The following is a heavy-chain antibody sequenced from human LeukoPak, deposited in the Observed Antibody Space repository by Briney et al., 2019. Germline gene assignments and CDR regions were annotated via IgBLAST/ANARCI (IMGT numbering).Heavy chain of an antibody. CDR2: INPNSGDT. Sequence: GASVKVSCKASGYTLTDYYMHWVRQAPGQGLEWMGWINPNSGDTNYPQKFQGRVTMATDTSISTAYMELSRLKFDDTAVYYCARRGQDYWGQGTLVTVSS. D-gene: IGHD3-10*01. CDR3: ARRGQDY. V-gene: IGHV1-2*02. CDR1: GYTLTDYY. J-gene: IGHJ4*02.